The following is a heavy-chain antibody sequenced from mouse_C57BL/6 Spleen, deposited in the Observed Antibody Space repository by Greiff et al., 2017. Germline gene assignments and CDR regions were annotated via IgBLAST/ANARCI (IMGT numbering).Heavy chain of an antibody. CDR3: TTDPPYYYGSSYWYFDV. CDR2: IDPENGDT. CDR1: GFNIKDDY. Sequence: EVQLQQSGAELVRPGASVKLSCTASGFNIKDDYMHWVKQRPEQGLEWIGWIDPENGDTEYASKFQGKATITADTSSNTAYLQLSCLTSEDTAVYYCTTDPPYYYGSSYWYFDVWGTGTTVTVSS. D-gene: IGHD1-1*01. J-gene: IGHJ1*03. V-gene: IGHV14-4*01.